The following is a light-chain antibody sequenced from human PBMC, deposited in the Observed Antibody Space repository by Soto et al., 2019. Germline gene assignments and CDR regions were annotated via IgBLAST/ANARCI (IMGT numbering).Light chain of an antibody. J-gene: IGKJ2*01. CDR2: GAS. Sequence: EIVMTQSPATLSVSPGERATLSCRASQSVSSNLAWYQQKPGQAPRLLIYGASTRATGIPARFSGSGSGTDFTLTVSSLQSEDFAAYYCHQYNNWPPYTFGQGTKLEIK. CDR1: QSVSSN. V-gene: IGKV3-15*01. CDR3: HQYNNWPPYT.